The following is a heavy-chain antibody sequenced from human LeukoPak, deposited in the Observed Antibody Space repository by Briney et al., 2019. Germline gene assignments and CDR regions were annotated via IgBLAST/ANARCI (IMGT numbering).Heavy chain of an antibody. J-gene: IGHJ3*02. V-gene: IGHV1-24*01. D-gene: IGHD2-2*01. CDR3: ATGYLVGSDAFDI. CDR1: GYTLTELS. CDR2: FDPEDGET. Sequence: ASVNVSCKVSGYTLTELSMHWVRQAPGKGLEWMGGFDPEDGETIYAQKFQGRVTMTEDTSTDTAYMELSSLRSEDTAVYYCATGYLVGSDAFDIWGQGTMVTVSS.